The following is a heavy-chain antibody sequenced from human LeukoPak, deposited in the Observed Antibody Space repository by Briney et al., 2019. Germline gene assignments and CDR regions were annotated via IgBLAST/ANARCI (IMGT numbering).Heavy chain of an antibody. J-gene: IGHJ4*02. CDR1: GYTFTSYY. D-gene: IGHD3-3*01. V-gene: IGHV1-46*01. Sequence: ASVKVSCKASGYTFTSYYMHWVRQAHGQGLEWMGIINPSGGSTSYAQKFQGRVTMTRDTSTSTVYMELSSLRSEDTAVYYCASDGRSGYQIFDYWGQGTLVTVSS. CDR3: ASDGRSGYQIFDY. CDR2: INPSGGST.